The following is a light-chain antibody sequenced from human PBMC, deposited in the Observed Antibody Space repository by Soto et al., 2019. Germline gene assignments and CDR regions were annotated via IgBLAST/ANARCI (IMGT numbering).Light chain of an antibody. Sequence: QSALTQPASVSGSPGQSITISCTGTSSDVGNYNYVSWYQHHPDKPPKLMIYGVSNRPSGVPDRFSGSRSANTASLTISGLQTEDEADYYCSLYTSTSTFVFGPGTKVTVL. CDR2: GVS. V-gene: IGLV2-14*01. CDR3: SLYTSTSTFV. J-gene: IGLJ1*01. CDR1: SSDVGNYNY.